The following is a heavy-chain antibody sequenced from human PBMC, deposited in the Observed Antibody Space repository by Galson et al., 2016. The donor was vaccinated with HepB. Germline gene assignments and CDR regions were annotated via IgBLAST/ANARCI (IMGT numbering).Heavy chain of an antibody. CDR3: ARVPLERRGPGYFHH. V-gene: IGHV4-31*03. Sequence: TLSLTCIVSGGSISSGDYYWSWIRQHPGKGLEWIGHIYCSGSTYHNPSLKSRLTISVDMSKNQFSLKLSSVTAADTAVYYCARVPLERRGPGYFHHWGQGTLVTVSS. CDR2: IYCSGST. D-gene: IGHD1-1*01. CDR1: GGSISSGDYY. J-gene: IGHJ4*02.